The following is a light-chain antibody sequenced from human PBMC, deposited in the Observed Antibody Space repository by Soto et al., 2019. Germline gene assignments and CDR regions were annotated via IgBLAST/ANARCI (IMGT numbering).Light chain of an antibody. CDR2: DVS. J-gene: IGLJ1*01. V-gene: IGLV2-11*01. CDR1: SSDVGGYNY. CDR3: CSYAGSYPHF. Sequence: QSALTQPRSVSGSPGQSVTISCTGTSSDVGGYNYVSWYQQHPGKAPKLMIYDVSKRPSGVPDRFSGSKSGNTASLTISGLQAEDEADYYCCSYAGSYPHFFVTGTKVTVL.